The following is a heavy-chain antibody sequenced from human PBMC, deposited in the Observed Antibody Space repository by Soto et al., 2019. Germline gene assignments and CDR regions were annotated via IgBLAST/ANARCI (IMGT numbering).Heavy chain of an antibody. D-gene: IGHD6-19*01. CDR2: IYYSGST. V-gene: IGHV4-31*03. J-gene: IGHJ4*02. Sequence: PSETLSLTCTVSGGSISSGGYYWSWIRQHPGKGLEWIGYIYYSGSTYYNPSLKSRVTISVDTSKNQFSLKLSSVTAADTAVYYCARDTGAVAGYFDYWGQGTLVTVSS. CDR1: GGSISSGGYY. CDR3: ARDTGAVAGYFDY.